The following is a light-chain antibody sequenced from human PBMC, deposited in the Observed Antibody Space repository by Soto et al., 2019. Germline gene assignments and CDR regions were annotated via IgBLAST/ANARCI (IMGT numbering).Light chain of an antibody. Sequence: DIQMTQSPSSLSASVGDRVTITCRASQSISSYLNWYQRKPGKAPKLLIYAASSLQSGVPSRFSGSGSGTDFTLTISSLQSEDYADYFCHQYENWPKTFGQGTKVDI. CDR2: AAS. V-gene: IGKV1-39*01. CDR1: QSISSY. J-gene: IGKJ1*01. CDR3: HQYENWPKT.